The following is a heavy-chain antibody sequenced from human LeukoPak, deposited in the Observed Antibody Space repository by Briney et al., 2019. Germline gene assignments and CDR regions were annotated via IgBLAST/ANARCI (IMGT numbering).Heavy chain of an antibody. V-gene: IGHV3-23*01. CDR1: AFSFSSYA. CDR2: ISGSGGST. CDR3: AKSMVRGVIITYPWFDP. J-gene: IGHJ5*02. D-gene: IGHD3-10*01. Sequence: GGSLRLSCAASAFSFSSYAMSWVRQAPGKGLEWVSAISGSGGSTYYADSVKGRFTISRDNSKNTLYLQMNSLRAEDTAVYYCAKSMVRGVIITYPWFDPWGQGTLVTVSS.